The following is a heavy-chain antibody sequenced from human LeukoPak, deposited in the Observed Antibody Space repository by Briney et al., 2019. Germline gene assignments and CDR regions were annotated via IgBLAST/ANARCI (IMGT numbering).Heavy chain of an antibody. J-gene: IGHJ4*02. V-gene: IGHV3-7*01. CDR2: INQDESKK. Sequence: GSLRLSCAASGFTFSNDWMCWVRQAPGKGLEWAANINQDESKKYYADSVKGRFTISRDNAKNSLYLQVSSLTAEDTAIYYCARDHAYRADYWGQGTLVTVSS. CDR1: GFTFSNDW. CDR3: ARDHAYRADY. D-gene: IGHD2-2*01.